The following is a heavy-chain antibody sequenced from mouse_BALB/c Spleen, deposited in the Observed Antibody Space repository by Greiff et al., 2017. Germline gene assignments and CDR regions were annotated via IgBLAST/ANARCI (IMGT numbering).Heavy chain of an antibody. V-gene: IGHV2-2*02. D-gene: IGHD2-2*01. CDR1: GFSLTSYG. CDR3: ARNEGLRRGAMDY. CDR2: IWSGGST. J-gene: IGHJ4*01. Sequence: QVQLQQSGPGLVQPSQSLSITCTVSGFSLTSYGVHWVRQSPGKGLEWLGVIWSGGSTAYNAAFISRLSISKDNSKSQVFFKMNSLQANDTAIYYCARNEGLRRGAMDYWGQGTSVTVSA.